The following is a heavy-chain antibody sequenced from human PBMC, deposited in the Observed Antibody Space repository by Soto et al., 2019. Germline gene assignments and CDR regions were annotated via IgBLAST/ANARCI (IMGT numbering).Heavy chain of an antibody. CDR1: GFTFSSYA. Sequence: GGSLRLSFAASGFTFSSYAMSWVRQAPGKGLEWVSAISGSGGSTYYAESVKGRFAISRDNSKNTLYLQMNSLRAEDTAVDYCAKGRTQLWGRGYYYYGMDVWGQGTTVTVSS. CDR2: ISGSGGST. V-gene: IGHV3-23*01. D-gene: IGHD5-18*01. J-gene: IGHJ6*02. CDR3: AKGRTQLWGRGYYYYGMDV.